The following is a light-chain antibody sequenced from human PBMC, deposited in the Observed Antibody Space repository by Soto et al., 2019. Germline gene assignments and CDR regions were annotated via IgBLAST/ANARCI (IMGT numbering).Light chain of an antibody. CDR1: QSVLYSSNNKNY. CDR2: WAS. Sequence: DIVMTQSPDSLAVSLGERATINCKSSQSVLYSSNNKNYLAWYQQKPRQPPKLLIYWASTRESGVPDRFSGSGSGTDFTLTISSLQAEDVAVYYCQQYYTTPRTFGQGPKVEIK. V-gene: IGKV4-1*01. CDR3: QQYYTTPRT. J-gene: IGKJ1*01.